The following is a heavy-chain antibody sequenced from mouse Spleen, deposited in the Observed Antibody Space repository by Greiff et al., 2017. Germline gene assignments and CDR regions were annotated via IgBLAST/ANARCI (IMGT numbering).Heavy chain of an antibody. Sequence: EVMLVESGPELVKPGASVKISCKASGYSFTGYYMNWVKQSPEKSLEWIGEINPSTGGTTYNQKFKAKATLTVDKSSSTAYMQLKSLTSEDSAVYYCARDGYYYDGSYAMDYWGQGTSVTVSS. CDR3: ARDGYYYDGSYAMDY. V-gene: IGHV1-42*01. CDR1: GYSFTGYY. J-gene: IGHJ4*01. CDR2: INPSTGGT. D-gene: IGHD1-1*01.